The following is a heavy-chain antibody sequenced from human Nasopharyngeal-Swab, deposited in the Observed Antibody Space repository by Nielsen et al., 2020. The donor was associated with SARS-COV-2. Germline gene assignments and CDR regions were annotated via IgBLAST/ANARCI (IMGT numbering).Heavy chain of an antibody. J-gene: IGHJ6*02. CDR2: IYYSGST. Sequence: PGKGLEWIGYIYYSGSTYYNPSLKSRVTISVDTSKNQFSLKLSSVTAADTAVYYCARGGRHGCSSANRPCAIDVWGQGATVTVSS. CDR3: ARGGRHGCSSANRPCAIDV. D-gene: IGHD2-2*01. V-gene: IGHV4-31*02.